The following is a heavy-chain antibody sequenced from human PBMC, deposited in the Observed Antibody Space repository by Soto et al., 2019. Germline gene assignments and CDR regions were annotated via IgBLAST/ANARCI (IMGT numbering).Heavy chain of an antibody. D-gene: IGHD3-10*01. V-gene: IGHV4-4*07. J-gene: IGHJ4*02. CDR1: GASISSSY. CDR2: FYTSGST. Sequence: QVQLHESGPGLVKPSETLSLTCTVSGASISSSYWSWIRQPAGKGLEWIGRFYTSGSTIYNPSLKIRVTLSVDTSKNQFSLKLTSVTAADTAVYYCAREYYSGSGTYYAPFDSWGRGSLVTVSS. CDR3: AREYYSGSGTYYAPFDS.